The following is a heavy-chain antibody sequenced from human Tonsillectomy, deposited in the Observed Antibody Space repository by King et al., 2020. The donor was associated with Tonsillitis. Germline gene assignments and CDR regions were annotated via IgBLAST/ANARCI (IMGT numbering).Heavy chain of an antibody. Sequence: VQLVESGGGLVKPGGSLTLSCVASGLTFSNAWMTWVRQAPGKGLEWVGRIKSKTDGGTTDYAAPVKGRFTTSRDDSKNTLFLQMNSLKTEDTAVYYCTTRDYATGAFDIWGQGTMVTVSS. V-gene: IGHV3-15*01. D-gene: IGHD3-16*01. CDR1: GLTFSNAW. J-gene: IGHJ3*02. CDR2: IKSKTDGGTT. CDR3: TTRDYATGAFDI.